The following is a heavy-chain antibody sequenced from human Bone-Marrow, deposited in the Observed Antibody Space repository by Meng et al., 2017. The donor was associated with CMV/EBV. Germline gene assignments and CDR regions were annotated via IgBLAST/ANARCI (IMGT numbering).Heavy chain of an antibody. J-gene: IGHJ4*02. V-gene: IGHV1-18*04. CDR3: ARDLGRLATWSDILKGFDY. Sequence: ASVKVSCKASEYTFTAYYMHWVRQVPGQGLEWMGWISAYNGNTNYAQKLQGRVTMTTDTSTSTAYMELRSLRSDDTAVYYCARDLGRLATWSDILKGFDYWGQGTLVTVYS. CDR1: EYTFTAYY. CDR2: ISAYNGNT. D-gene: IGHD3-3*01.